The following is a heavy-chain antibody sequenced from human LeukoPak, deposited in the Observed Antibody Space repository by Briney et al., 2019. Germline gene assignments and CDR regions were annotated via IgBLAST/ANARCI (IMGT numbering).Heavy chain of an antibody. CDR1: GYTFTSYD. Sequence: ASVKVSCKASGYTFTSYDINWVRQATGQGLEWMGWMNPNSGNTGYAQKFQGRVTMTRNTSISTAYMELSSLRSEDTAVYYCARSRSGDYEDYPWGQGTLVTVSS. CDR2: MNPNSGNT. D-gene: IGHD4-17*01. CDR3: ARSRSGDYEDYP. V-gene: IGHV1-8*01. J-gene: IGHJ5*02.